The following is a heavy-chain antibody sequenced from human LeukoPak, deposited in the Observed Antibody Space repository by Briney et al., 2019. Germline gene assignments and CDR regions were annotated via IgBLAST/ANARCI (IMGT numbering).Heavy chain of an antibody. D-gene: IGHD3-3*01. J-gene: IGHJ6*02. CDR3: AREGIMFGVVETYYYYGMDV. CDR1: GYTFTGYY. V-gene: IGHV1-2*02. CDR2: INPNSGGT. Sequence: GASVKVSCKASGYTFTGYYMHWLRQAPGQGLEWMGWINPNSGGTNYAQKFQGRVTMTRDTSISTAYMELSRLRSDDTAVYYCAREGIMFGVVETYYYYGMDVWGQGTTVTVSS.